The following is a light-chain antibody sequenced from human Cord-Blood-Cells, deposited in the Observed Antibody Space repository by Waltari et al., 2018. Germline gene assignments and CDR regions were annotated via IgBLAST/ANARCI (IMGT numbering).Light chain of an antibody. CDR3: QQLNSYPHT. V-gene: IGKV1-9*01. CDR2: AAS. Sequence: QLTQSPSSLSASVGDRVTITCRASQGVSSYLAWYQQKPGKAPKLLIYAASTLQSGVPSRFSGSGSGTDFTLTISSLQPEDFATYYCQQLNSYPHTFGQGTKLEIK. CDR1: QGVSSY. J-gene: IGKJ2*01.